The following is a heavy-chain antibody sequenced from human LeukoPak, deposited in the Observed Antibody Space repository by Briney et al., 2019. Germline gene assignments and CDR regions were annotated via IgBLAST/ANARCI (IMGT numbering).Heavy chain of an antibody. CDR3: ARVAGMSGYYYDY. D-gene: IGHD3-3*01. CDR1: GGTFSSYA. Sequence: GASVKVSCKASGGTFSSYAISWVRQAPGQGLEWMGWINTNTGNPTYAQGFTGRFVFSLDTSVSTAYLQLSSLKAEDTAVYYCARVAGMSGYYYDYWGQGTLVTVSS. J-gene: IGHJ4*02. CDR2: INTNTGNP. V-gene: IGHV7-4-1*02.